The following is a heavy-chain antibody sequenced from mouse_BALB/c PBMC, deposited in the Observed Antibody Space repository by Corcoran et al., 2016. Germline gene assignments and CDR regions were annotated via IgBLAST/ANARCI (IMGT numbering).Heavy chain of an antibody. CDR1: GYTFTNYG. V-gene: IGHV9-3-1*01. CDR3: AREPRAMDY. Sequence: QIQLVQSGPELKKPGATVKISCQASGYTFTNYGMNWVKQAPGQGLKGMGWINTYTGEPTYADDFKGRFAFSLDTSASTAYLQINNLKNEDTATYFCAREPRAMDYWGQGTSVTVSS. J-gene: IGHJ4*01. CDR2: INTYTGEP.